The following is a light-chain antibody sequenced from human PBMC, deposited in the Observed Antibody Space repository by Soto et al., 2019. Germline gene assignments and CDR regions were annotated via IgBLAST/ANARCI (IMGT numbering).Light chain of an antibody. V-gene: IGLV2-11*01. CDR3: CSYAGSYTMV. CDR2: DVS. Sequence: QSALTQPRSVSGSPGQSVTISCTGTSSDVGGYNYVSWYQQHPGNAPKLMMSDVSKQPSGVPDRFSGSKSGNTASLTISGLQAEDEADYYCCSYAGSYTMVFGGGTKLTVL. CDR1: SSDVGGYNY. J-gene: IGLJ2*01.